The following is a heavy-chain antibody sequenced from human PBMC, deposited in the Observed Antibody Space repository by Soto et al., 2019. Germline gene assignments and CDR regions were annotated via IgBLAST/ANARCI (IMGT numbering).Heavy chain of an antibody. CDR3: AGVNIDYGMDV. Sequence: ASVTGSCKVSGYTLTELSMHWVRQAPGQGLEWMGWINTNTGNPTYAQGFTGRFVFSLDTSVSTAYLQIRSLKAEDTAVYYCAGVNIDYGMDVWGQGTTVTVSS. D-gene: IGHD3-16*02. J-gene: IGHJ6*02. V-gene: IGHV7-4-1*01. CDR2: INTNTGNP. CDR1: GYTLTELS.